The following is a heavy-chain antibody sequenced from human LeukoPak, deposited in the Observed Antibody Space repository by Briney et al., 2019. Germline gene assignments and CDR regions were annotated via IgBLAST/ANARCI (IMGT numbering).Heavy chain of an antibody. V-gene: IGHV3-9*01. CDR3: ARDGGTG. CDR2: ISWNSGSI. CDR1: GFTFDDYA. J-gene: IGHJ4*02. Sequence: GGSLRLSCAASGFTFDDYAMHWVRQAPGKGLEWVSGISWNSGSIGYADSAKGRFTISRDNAKNSLYLQMNSLRAEDTAVYYCARDGGTGWGQGTLVTVSS. D-gene: IGHD2-8*02.